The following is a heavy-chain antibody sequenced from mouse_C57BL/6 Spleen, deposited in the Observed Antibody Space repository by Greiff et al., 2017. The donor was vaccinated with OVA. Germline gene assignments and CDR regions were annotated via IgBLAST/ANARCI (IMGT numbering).Heavy chain of an antibody. CDR3: ARDRRYYYGSSYDAMDY. V-gene: IGHV5-16*01. Sequence: VQLKESAGGLVQPGRSMKLSCTASGFTFSDYYMAWVRQVPEKGLEWVANINYDGSSTYYLDSLKSRFIISRDNAKNILYLQMSSLKSEDTATYYCARDRRYYYGSSYDAMDYWGQGTSVTVSS. CDR1: GFTFSDYY. CDR2: INYDGSST. D-gene: IGHD1-1*01. J-gene: IGHJ4*01.